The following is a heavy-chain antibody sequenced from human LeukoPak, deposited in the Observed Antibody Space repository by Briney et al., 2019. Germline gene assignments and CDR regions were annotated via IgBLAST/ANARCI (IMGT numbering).Heavy chain of an antibody. CDR3: ARDQTDIVVAQGWFDP. CDR2: INPRTDST. Sequence: GASVKVSCKASGYTFTSYYIFWVRQAPGQGLEWMGIINPRTDSTSYSQKFQGRVTMTRDMSTSTVYMELSSLRSEDTAVYYCARDQTDIVVAQGWFDPWGQGTLVTVSS. V-gene: IGHV1-46*01. J-gene: IGHJ5*02. D-gene: IGHD2-2*01. CDR1: GYTFTSYY.